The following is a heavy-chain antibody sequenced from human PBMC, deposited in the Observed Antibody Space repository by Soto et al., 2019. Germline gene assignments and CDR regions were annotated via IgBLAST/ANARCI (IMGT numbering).Heavy chain of an antibody. CDR3: ARNGWELLDYYYYGMDV. D-gene: IGHD1-26*01. Sequence: SVKVSCKASGGTFSSYAISWVRQAPGQGLEWMGGIIPIFGTANYAQKFQGRVTITADESTSTAYMELSSLRSEDTAVYYCARNGWELLDYYYYGMDVWGQGTTVTVSS. V-gene: IGHV1-69*13. CDR2: IIPIFGTA. J-gene: IGHJ6*02. CDR1: GGTFSSYA.